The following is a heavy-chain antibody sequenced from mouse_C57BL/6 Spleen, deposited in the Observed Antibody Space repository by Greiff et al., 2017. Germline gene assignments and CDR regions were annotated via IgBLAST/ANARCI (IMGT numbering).Heavy chain of an antibody. V-gene: IGHV1-55*01. D-gene: IGHD4-1*01. CDR2: IYPGSGST. Sequence: VQLQQPGAELVKPGASVKMSCKASGYTFTSYWITWVKQRPGQGLEWIGDIYPGSGSTKYNEKFKSKATLTVDTSSSTAYMQLSSLTSEDSAVYYCARGTGTGGYFDVWGTGTTVTVSS. CDR3: ARGTGTGGYFDV. CDR1: GYTFTSYW. J-gene: IGHJ1*03.